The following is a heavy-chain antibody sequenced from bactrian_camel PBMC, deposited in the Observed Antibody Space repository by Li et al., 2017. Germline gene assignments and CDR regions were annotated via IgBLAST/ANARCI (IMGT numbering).Heavy chain of an antibody. CDR2: IYTRDGTA. Sequence: QVQLVESGGGSVQAGGSLRLSCAASGYTAVINYMGWIRQSPGNEREVLAAIYTRDGTAHYADSVKGRFTISHDNAENTVSLQMASLKPEDSAMYYCALDPSDRYGYAAVVPSFAYCGQGTQVTVS. J-gene: IGHJ6*01. D-gene: IGHD5*01. CDR3: ALDPSDRYGYAAVVPSFAY. CDR1: GYTAVINY. V-gene: IGHV3S54*01.